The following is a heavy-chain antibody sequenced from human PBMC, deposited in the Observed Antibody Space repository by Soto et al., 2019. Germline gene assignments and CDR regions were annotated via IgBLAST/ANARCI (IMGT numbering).Heavy chain of an antibody. V-gene: IGHV1-69*13. Sequence: SVKVSCKASGGTFSSYAISWVRQAPGQGLEWMGGIIPIFGTANYAQKFQGRVTITADESTSTAYMELSSLRSEDTAVYYCARDRDGSSWYPYYNYGMDVWGQGTTVTVSS. J-gene: IGHJ6*02. CDR2: IIPIFGTA. CDR1: GGTFSSYA. D-gene: IGHD6-13*01. CDR3: ARDRDGSSWYPYYNYGMDV.